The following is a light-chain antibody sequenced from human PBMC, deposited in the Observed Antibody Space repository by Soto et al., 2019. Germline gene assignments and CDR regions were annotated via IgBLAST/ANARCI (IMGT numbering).Light chain of an antibody. CDR2: AAS. Sequence: DIQMTQSPSSLSASVGDRVTITCRASQSISSYLNWYQQKPGKAPKLLIYAASSLQSGVPSRFSGSGSGTDFTLTISSLQPEDFANYYCQQSYSTPGTFGQGTKVDIK. CDR3: QQSYSTPGT. V-gene: IGKV1-39*01. CDR1: QSISSY. J-gene: IGKJ1*01.